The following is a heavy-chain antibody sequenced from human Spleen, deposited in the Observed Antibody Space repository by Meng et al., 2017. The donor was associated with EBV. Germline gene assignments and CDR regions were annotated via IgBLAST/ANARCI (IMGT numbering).Heavy chain of an antibody. CDR1: GYTFNNFG. CDR2: ISPYNGNT. CDR3: ARDVYSGYDRLGY. Sequence: QVRLVQSGAEVEKPVASVKASCKAFGYTFNNFGISWVRQAPGQGLEWMGWISPYNGNTVYAQKLQGRVSMTTDTSTNTAYMELWSLRSDDTAVYYCARDVYSGYDRLGYWGQGTLVTVSS. V-gene: IGHV1-18*01. J-gene: IGHJ4*02. D-gene: IGHD5-12*01.